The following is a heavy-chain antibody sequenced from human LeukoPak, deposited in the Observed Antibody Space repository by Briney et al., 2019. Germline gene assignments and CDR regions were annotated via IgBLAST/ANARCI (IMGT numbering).Heavy chain of an antibody. D-gene: IGHD2/OR15-2a*01. Sequence: PGGSLRLSCAASGFTFSTYAMSWVRQAPGKGLEWVSTLTGSGASTYYADSVKGRFTISRDNSKNTLYVQMNNLRAEDTAVYYCAKDYFLIDYWGQGTLVTVSS. J-gene: IGHJ4*02. V-gene: IGHV3-23*01. CDR3: AKDYFLIDY. CDR1: GFTFSTYA. CDR2: LTGSGAST.